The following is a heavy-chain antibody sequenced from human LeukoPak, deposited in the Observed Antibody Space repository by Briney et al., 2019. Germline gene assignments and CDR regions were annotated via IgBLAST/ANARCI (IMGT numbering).Heavy chain of an antibody. CDR3: AKQTEYNSNSPYHY. CDR1: GFTFSNYA. CDR2: ISGSGAST. Sequence: GGSLRLSCAASGFTFSNYAMTWVRQAPGKGLDWVSGISGSGASTYYADSVKGRFTISRDNSKSTMYLEVNSLRAEDTAIYYCAKQTEYNSNSPYHYWGQGTLVTVSS. V-gene: IGHV3-23*01. J-gene: IGHJ1*01. D-gene: IGHD5-24*01.